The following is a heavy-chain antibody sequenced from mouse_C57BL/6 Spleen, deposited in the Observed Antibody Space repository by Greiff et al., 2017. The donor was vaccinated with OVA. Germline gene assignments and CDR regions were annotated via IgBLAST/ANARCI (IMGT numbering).Heavy chain of an antibody. J-gene: IGHJ4*01. CDR3: AREGTAMDY. Sequence: EVHLVESGGDLVKPGGSLTLSCAASGFTFSSYGLSWVRQTPDKRLEWVATISSGGSYTYYPDSVKGRFTISRDNAKNTLYLQMSSLKSEDTAMYYCAREGTAMDYWGQGTSVTVSS. D-gene: IGHD3-3*01. V-gene: IGHV5-6*01. CDR2: ISSGGSYT. CDR1: GFTFSSYG.